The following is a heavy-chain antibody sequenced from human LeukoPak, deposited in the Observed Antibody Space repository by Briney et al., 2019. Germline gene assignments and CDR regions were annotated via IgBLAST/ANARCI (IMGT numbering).Heavy chain of an antibody. J-gene: IGHJ5*02. D-gene: IGHD6-13*01. CDR1: GFTFSSYA. CDR2: ISGSGDTT. V-gene: IGHV3-23*01. CDR3: AKDGAAAGFNWFDP. Sequence: GRSLRLSCAASGFTFSSYAMSWVRQAPGKGLEWVSAISGSGDTTYHADSVKGRFTISRDNSKNTLYLQMNSLRAEDTAVYHCAKDGAAAGFNWFDPWGQGTLVTVSS.